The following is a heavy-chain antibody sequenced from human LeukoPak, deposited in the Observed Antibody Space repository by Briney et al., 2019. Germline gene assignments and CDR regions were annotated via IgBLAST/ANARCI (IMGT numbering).Heavy chain of an antibody. CDR3: ARGRIQDAFDI. D-gene: IGHD2-15*01. V-gene: IGHV3-48*01. J-gene: IGHJ3*02. CDR1: GFTFSSYS. CDR2: ISSSSTI. Sequence: GGCLRLSCAASGFTFSSYSMNWVRQAPGKGLEWVSYISSSSTIYYADSVKGRFTISRDNAKNSLYLQMNSLRAEDTAVYYCARGRIQDAFDIWGQGTMVTVSS.